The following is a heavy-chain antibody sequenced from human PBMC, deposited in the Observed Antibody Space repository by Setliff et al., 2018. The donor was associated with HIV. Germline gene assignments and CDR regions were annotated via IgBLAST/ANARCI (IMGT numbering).Heavy chain of an antibody. CDR3: ARDRMPMASWVPDK. Sequence: GASVKVSCKASGYTFTSYGISWVRQAPGHGLEWMGWISVYNGYTNYAQKLQGRVTMTTDTSTSTAYIDLRSLGSDDTAVYYCARDRMPMASWVPDKWGQGTLVTVSS. D-gene: IGHD2-2*01. V-gene: IGHV1-18*01. CDR2: ISVYNGYT. CDR1: GYTFTSYG. J-gene: IGHJ4*02.